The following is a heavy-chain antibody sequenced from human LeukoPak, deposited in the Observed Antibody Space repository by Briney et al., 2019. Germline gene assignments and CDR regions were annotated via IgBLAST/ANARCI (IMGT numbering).Heavy chain of an antibody. V-gene: IGHV3-53*01. J-gene: IGHJ4*02. Sequence: PSETLSLTCAVHGGSFSGYYWSWVRQPPGKGLEWVSVIYSGGTTDYADSVKGRFTISRDNAENTLFLQMNSLRAEDTAVYYCAKNLGLNQDSWGQGTLVTVSS. CDR1: GGSFSGYY. CDR3: AKNLGLNQDS. D-gene: IGHD3/OR15-3a*01. CDR2: IYSGGTT.